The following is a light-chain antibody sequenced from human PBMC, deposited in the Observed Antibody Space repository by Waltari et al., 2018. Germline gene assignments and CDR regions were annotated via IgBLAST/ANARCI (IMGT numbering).Light chain of an antibody. Sequence: SALTQPRSVSGSPGQSVTISCTGTTNDLGSYNYASWYQHHPGKAPKLIILDVTKRPSGVPDRLSGSKSGNTAALTISGLQAEDEAEYYCCSYAGGYTWVFGGGTKVTVV. CDR3: CSYAGGYTWV. V-gene: IGLV2-11*01. CDR2: DVT. J-gene: IGLJ3*02. CDR1: TNDLGSYNY.